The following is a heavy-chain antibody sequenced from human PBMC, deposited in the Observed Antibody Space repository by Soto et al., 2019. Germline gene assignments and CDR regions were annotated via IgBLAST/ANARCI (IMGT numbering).Heavy chain of an antibody. CDR3: ATHEGLGELSLWGAFDI. CDR1: GFTFSSYG. Sequence: QVQLVESGGGVVQPGRSLRLSCAASGFTFSSYGMHWVRQAPGKGLEWVAVISYDGSNKYYADSVKGRFTISRDNSKNTLYLQMNSLRAEDTAVYYCATHEGLGELSLWGAFDIWGQGTMVTVSS. D-gene: IGHD3-16*02. V-gene: IGHV3-30*03. J-gene: IGHJ3*02. CDR2: ISYDGSNK.